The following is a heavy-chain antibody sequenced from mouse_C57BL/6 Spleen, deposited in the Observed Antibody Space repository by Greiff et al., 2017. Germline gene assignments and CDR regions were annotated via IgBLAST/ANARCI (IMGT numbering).Heavy chain of an antibody. J-gene: IGHJ3*01. CDR3: TYGYDGEFAY. Sequence: QVQLKESGAELVRPGASVTLSCKASGYTFTDYEMHWVKQTPVHGLEWIGAIDPETGGTAYNQKFKGKAILTADKSSSTAYMELRSLTSEDSAVYYCTYGYDGEFAYWGQGTLVTVSA. CDR1: GYTFTDYE. CDR2: IDPETGGT. D-gene: IGHD2-2*01. V-gene: IGHV1-15*01.